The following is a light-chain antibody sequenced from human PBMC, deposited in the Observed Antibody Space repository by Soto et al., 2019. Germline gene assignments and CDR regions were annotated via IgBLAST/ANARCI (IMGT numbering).Light chain of an antibody. CDR1: QSISSW. CDR3: QQYTSYST. Sequence: DIQMTQSPSTLSASVGDRVTITCRASQSISSWLAWYQQKPGKAPKLLIYDASSLENGVPSRFSGSGSGTEFTLTISSLQPDDFATYYCQQYTSYSTFGQGTKVEI. CDR2: DAS. V-gene: IGKV1-5*01. J-gene: IGKJ1*01.